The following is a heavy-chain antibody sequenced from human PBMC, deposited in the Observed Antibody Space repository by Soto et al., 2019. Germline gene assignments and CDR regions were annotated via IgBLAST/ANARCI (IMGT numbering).Heavy chain of an antibody. CDR3: ARERGGYYYDSSGYSQDYYGMDV. CDR2: ISAYNGNT. V-gene: IGHV1-18*01. CDR1: GYTFTSYG. Sequence: QVQLVQSGAEVKKPGASVKVSCKASGYTFTSYGISWVRQAPGQGLEWMGWISAYNGNTNYAQKLQGRVTMTTDTSTSTAYMGLRSLRSDDTAVYYCARERGGYYYDSSGYSQDYYGMDVWGQGTTVTVSS. D-gene: IGHD3-22*01. J-gene: IGHJ6*02.